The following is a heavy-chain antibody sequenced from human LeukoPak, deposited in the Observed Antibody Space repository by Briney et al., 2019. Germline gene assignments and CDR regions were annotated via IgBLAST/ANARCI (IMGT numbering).Heavy chain of an antibody. CDR1: GGSISSSSYY. J-gene: IGHJ4*02. Sequence: SETLSLTCTVSGGSISSSSYYWGWIRQPPGKGLEWIGSIYYSGSTYYNPSLKSRVTISVDTPKNQFSLKLSSVTAADTAVYYCARAYSPPQWSPFDYWGQGTLVTVSS. CDR3: ARAYSPPQWSPFDY. D-gene: IGHD6-13*01. CDR2: IYYSGST. V-gene: IGHV4-39*07.